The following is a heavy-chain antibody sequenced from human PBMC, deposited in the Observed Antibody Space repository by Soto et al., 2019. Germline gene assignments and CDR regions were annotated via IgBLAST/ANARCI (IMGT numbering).Heavy chain of an antibody. CDR2: IKHDRSEI. J-gene: IGHJ6*03. CDR3: ATYSGYVLPMDV. CDR1: GFALSNYW. D-gene: IGHD5-12*01. V-gene: IGHV3-7*01. Sequence: EVQLVESGGGLVRPGGSLRLSCAASGFALSNYWMTWVRQAPGKGLEWVASIKHDRSEIYYVDSVKGRFTISRDDANNSVSLEMDSLSAEDTAVYYCATYSGYVLPMDVWGKGTMVTVSS.